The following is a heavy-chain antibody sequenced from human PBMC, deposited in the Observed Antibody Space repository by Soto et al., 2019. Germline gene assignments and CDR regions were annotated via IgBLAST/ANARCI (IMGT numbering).Heavy chain of an antibody. CDR2: MNPNSGNT. Sequence: ASVKVSCKASGYTFTSYDINWVRQATGQGLEWMGWMNPNSGNTGYAQKFQGRVTMTRNTSISTAYMELSSLRSEDTAVYYCARAGFHCSSTSCYGSWFDPWGQGTLVTVS. CDR3: ARAGFHCSSTSCYGSWFDP. V-gene: IGHV1-8*01. CDR1: GYTFTSYD. D-gene: IGHD2-2*01. J-gene: IGHJ5*02.